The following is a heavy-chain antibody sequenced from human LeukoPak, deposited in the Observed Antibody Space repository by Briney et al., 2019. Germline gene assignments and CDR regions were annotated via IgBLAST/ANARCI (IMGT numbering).Heavy chain of an antibody. J-gene: IGHJ4*02. D-gene: IGHD4-23*01. CDR2: FDPEDGET. V-gene: IGHV1-24*01. CDR1: GYTLTELS. Sequence: ASVKVSFKVSGYTLTELSMHWVRQAPGQGLEWMGGFDPEDGETIYAQKFQGRVTMTEDTSTDTAYMELSSLRSEDTAVYYCATDGDYGCNSLKNDYWGQGTLVTVSS. CDR3: ATDGDYGCNSLKNDY.